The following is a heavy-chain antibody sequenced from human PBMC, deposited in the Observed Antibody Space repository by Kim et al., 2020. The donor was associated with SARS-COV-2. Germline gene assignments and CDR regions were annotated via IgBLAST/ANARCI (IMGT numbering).Heavy chain of an antibody. CDR1: GFTFDDYA. J-gene: IGHJ6*02. CDR3: AKDSGMVREDYGMDV. V-gene: IGHV3-9*01. Sequence: GGSLRLSCAASGFTFDDYAMHWVRQAPGKGLEWVSGVSWNSGTIGYADSVKGRFTISRDNAKNSLYLQMNSLIAEDTALYYCAKDSGMVREDYGMDVWGQGTTVTVSS. CDR2: VSWNSGTI. D-gene: IGHD3-10*01.